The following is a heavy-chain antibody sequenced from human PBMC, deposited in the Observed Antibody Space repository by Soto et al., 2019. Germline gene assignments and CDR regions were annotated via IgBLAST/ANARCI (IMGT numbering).Heavy chain of an antibody. V-gene: IGHV3-74*01. J-gene: IGHJ6*02. Sequence: PGGSLRLSCEASGFTFKNYWMHWVRQAPGKGLVWVSRINSDGSNRRYADSVQGRFTISRDNAKNTLFLQMNSLRAADTAVYLCARRCNRPNCYGMDVWGQGTTVTVSS. CDR2: INSDGSNR. D-gene: IGHD6-6*01. CDR1: GFTFKNYW. CDR3: ARRCNRPNCYGMDV.